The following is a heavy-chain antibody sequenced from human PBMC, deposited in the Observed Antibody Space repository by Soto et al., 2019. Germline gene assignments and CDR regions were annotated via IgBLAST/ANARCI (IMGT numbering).Heavy chain of an antibody. V-gene: IGHV3-73*02. Sequence: EVQLVESGGGLVQPGGSLKLSCAASGFTFSGSAMHWVRQASGKGLEWVGRIRSKANSYATAYAASVKGRFTISRDDSKNTAYLQMNSLKPEDTAVYYCTIGGLDYSKAFYYYYGMDVWGQGTTVTVSS. CDR3: TIGGLDYSKAFYYYYGMDV. CDR1: GFTFSGSA. J-gene: IGHJ6*02. CDR2: IRSKANSYAT. D-gene: IGHD4-4*01.